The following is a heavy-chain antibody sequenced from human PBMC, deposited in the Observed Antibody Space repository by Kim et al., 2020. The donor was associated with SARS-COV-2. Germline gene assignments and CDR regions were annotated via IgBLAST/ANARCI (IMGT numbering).Heavy chain of an antibody. D-gene: IGHD3-9*01. V-gene: IGHV1-2*02. CDR1: GYTFIGFY. CDR3: ARGGEDDNDYYYFGIDV. J-gene: IGHJ6*02. Sequence: ASVKVSCKASGYTFIGFYIHWVRQAPGQGLEWMGWINPDSGGTNYAQIFQGRVTMTRDSSISTAYMHLSSLRSDDTAVYYCARGGEDDNDYYYFGIDVWGQGTTVTVSS. CDR2: INPDSGGT.